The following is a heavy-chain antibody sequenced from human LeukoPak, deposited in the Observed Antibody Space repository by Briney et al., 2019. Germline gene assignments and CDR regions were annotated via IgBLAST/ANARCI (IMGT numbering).Heavy chain of an antibody. V-gene: IGHV4-30-4*01. Sequence: PQTLSLTCTVSGGSISSGGYYWSWIRQPPGQGLEWIGYIYYSGSTYYNPSLKSRVTISVDTSKNQFSLKLSSVTAADTAVYYCAGSSGYYYVYWGQGTLVTVSS. CDR3: AGSSGYYYVY. J-gene: IGHJ4*02. D-gene: IGHD3-22*01. CDR2: IYYSGST. CDR1: GGSISSGGYY.